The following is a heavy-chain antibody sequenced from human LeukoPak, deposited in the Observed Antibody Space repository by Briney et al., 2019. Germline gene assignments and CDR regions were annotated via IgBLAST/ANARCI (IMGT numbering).Heavy chain of an antibody. V-gene: IGHV3-7*01. Sequence: GGSLRLSCVASGFKFDYYWMTWVRQAPGKGLEWVACIKYDGSEKYYVDSVKGRFTISRDDAKSSVHLQMNSLRAEDTAVYYCARDGAYYYDSSGYYSNYFDYWGQGTLVTVSS. CDR2: IKYDGSEK. CDR1: GFKFDYYW. D-gene: IGHD3-22*01. CDR3: ARDGAYYYDSSGYYSNYFDY. J-gene: IGHJ4*02.